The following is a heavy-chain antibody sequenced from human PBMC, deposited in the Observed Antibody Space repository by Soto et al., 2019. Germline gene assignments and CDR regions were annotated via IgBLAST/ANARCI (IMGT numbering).Heavy chain of an antibody. CDR1: GFTFSSYA. CDR2: ISGSGGST. Sequence: GGSLRLSCSASGFTFSSYAMSWVRQAPGKGLEWVSGISGSGGSTYYADSVKGRFTISRDNSKNTLYLQMNSLRAEDTAVYYCAKYEGGFASSLNEWGQGSLVTVPS. V-gene: IGHV3-23*01. D-gene: IGHD6-13*01. J-gene: IGHJ4*02. CDR3: AKYEGGFASSLNE.